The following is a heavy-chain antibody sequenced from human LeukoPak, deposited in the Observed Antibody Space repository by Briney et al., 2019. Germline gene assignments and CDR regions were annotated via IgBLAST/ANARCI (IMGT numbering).Heavy chain of an antibody. CDR3: ARGYDY. CDR2: IKRDGSEI. V-gene: IGHV3-7*01. CDR1: GFIFSSYW. J-gene: IGHJ4*02. Sequence: PGGSLRLSCAASGFIFSSYWMNWVRQAPGKGLEWVANIKRDGSEIYYADSVKGRFTISRDNAKNSLYLQMNSLRAEDTAVCYCARGYDYWGQGTLVTVSS.